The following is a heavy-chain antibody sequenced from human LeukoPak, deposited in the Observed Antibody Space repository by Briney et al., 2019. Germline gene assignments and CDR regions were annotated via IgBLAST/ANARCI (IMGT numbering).Heavy chain of an antibody. V-gene: IGHV4-34*01. J-gene: IGHJ6*03. Sequence: SETLSLTCAVSGGSFSGYYWSWIRQPPGKGLEWIGEINHSGSTNYNPSLKSRVTISVDTSKNQFSLKLSSVTAADTAVYYCARHIGGGIEDMDVWGRGTKVTVSS. CDR2: INHSGST. CDR3: ARHIGGGIEDMDV. CDR1: GGSFSGYY. D-gene: IGHD3-16*02.